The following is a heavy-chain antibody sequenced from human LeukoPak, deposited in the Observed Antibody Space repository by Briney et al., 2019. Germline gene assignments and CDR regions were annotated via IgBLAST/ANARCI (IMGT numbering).Heavy chain of an antibody. V-gene: IGHV4-59*11. Sequence: SETLSLTCTVSGGSISSHYWSWIRQPPGKGLEWIGYIYYSGSTNYNPSLKSRVTISVDTSKNQFSLKLSSVTAADTAVYYCARAKEDTDWFDPWGQGTLVTVSS. D-gene: IGHD5-18*01. CDR2: IYYSGST. CDR3: ARAKEDTDWFDP. CDR1: GGSISSHY. J-gene: IGHJ5*02.